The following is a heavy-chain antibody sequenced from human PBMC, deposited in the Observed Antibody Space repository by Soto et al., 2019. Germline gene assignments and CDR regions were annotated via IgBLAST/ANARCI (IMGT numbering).Heavy chain of an antibody. CDR3: AKWNGYGDY. CDR2: VSGGSGVT. V-gene: IGHV3-23*01. D-gene: IGHD1-1*01. CDR1: GFSFSTHG. J-gene: IGHJ4*02. Sequence: EVQLLESGGGLVQPGGSLRLSCAVSGFSFSTHGVTWVRQAPGKGLEWVSGVSGGSGVTHYADSVKGRFTITGDNSKNTVYLHMNSLRVEDTAVYYCAKWNGYGDYWGQGTLVTVSS.